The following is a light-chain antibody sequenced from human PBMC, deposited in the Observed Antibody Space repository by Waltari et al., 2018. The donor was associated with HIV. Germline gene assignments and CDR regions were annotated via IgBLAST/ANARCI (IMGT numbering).Light chain of an antibody. Sequence: DIQMTQSPSSLSASVGDRVTIYCRASQNIRNYVNWFQQRPGKAPTLLIHGASSLQSGVPSRFSGSGSWTDFTLIISGLQPEDIATYYCQQSLSVPYVSFGGGTKLEIK. CDR3: QQSLSVPYVS. CDR2: GAS. CDR1: QNIRNY. J-gene: IGKJ4*01. V-gene: IGKV1-39*01.